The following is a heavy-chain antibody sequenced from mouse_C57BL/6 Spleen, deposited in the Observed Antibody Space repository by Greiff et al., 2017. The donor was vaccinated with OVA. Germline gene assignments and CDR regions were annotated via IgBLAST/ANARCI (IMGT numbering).Heavy chain of an antibody. J-gene: IGHJ4*01. CDR2: IWTGGGT. CDR1: GFSLTSYA. V-gene: IGHV2-9-1*01. D-gene: IGHD3-2*02. Sequence: VQLQQSGPGLVAPSQSLSITCTVSGFSLTSYAISWVRQPPGKGLEWLGVIWTGGGTNYNSALKSRLSISKDNSKSQVFLKMNSLQTDDTARYYCASLDSSGYVGAMDYWGQGTSVTVSS. CDR3: ASLDSSGYVGAMDY.